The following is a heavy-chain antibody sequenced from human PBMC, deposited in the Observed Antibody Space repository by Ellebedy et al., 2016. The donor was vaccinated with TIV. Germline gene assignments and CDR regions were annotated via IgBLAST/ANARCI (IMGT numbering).Heavy chain of an antibody. CDR3: ARDSKTGYDAGPDS. J-gene: IGHJ5*01. D-gene: IGHD3-9*01. Sequence: MPGGSLRLSCTVSGDTVSNVNFHWSRTPQSPAKGPEWIGCIHHSWSTKYNPSLKSRVTISLDKSKNQLSLTLTSVTAADTAVYFGARDSKTGYDAGPDSWGPGTLVTVSS. CDR1: GDTVSNVNFH. CDR2: IHHSWST. V-gene: IGHV4-61*01.